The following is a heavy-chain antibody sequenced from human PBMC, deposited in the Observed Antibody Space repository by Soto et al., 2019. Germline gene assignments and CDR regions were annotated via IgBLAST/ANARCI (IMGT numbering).Heavy chain of an antibody. J-gene: IGHJ3*01. CDR3: ARPYSGGPNDPFDV. Sequence: GESLKISCKGSGYSFTNYWIGWVRQMPGKGLEWMGIIYPGDSHAIYSPYFQGQVTMSADKSISTAYLQWSSLKASDTAMYYCARPYSGGPNDPFDVWGQGTMVTVSS. V-gene: IGHV5-51*01. CDR2: IYPGDSHA. CDR1: GYSFTNYW. D-gene: IGHD1-26*01.